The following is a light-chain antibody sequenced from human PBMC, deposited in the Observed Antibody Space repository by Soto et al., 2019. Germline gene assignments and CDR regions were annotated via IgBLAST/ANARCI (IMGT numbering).Light chain of an antibody. J-gene: IGLJ2*01. CDR1: SSKIGNTY. CDR2: DNN. V-gene: IGLV1-51*01. Sequence: QSVLTQPPSVSAAPGQKVTISCSGSSSKIGNTYVSWYQQLPGTAPKLLIYDNNKRPSGIPDRFSGSKSGTSATLGITGLQTGDEADYYCGTWDSSLYAGVFGGGTKLTVL. CDR3: GTWDSSLYAGV.